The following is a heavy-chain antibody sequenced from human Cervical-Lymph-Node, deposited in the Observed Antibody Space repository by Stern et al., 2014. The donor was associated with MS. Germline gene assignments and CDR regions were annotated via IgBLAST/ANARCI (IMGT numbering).Heavy chain of an antibody. V-gene: IGHV5-51*03. CDR3: GRRDGSESGYSYGWVDS. J-gene: IGHJ4*02. D-gene: IGHD5-18*01. CDR2: IYPGDADT. Sequence: EVQLVESGAEVKKPGESLKLSCKGSGYSFTNHWIGWVRQTPGKGLEWMGKIYPGDADTRYSPSFQGQVTMSVDKSINTAYLQLKSLKASDTAMYYCGRRDGSESGYSYGWVDSWGQGSLVIVSS. CDR1: GYSFTNHW.